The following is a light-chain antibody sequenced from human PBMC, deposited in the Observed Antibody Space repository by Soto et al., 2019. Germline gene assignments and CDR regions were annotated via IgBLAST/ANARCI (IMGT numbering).Light chain of an antibody. CDR1: QSLAYIDGNTY. J-gene: IGKJ2*01. V-gene: IGKV2-30*01. Sequence: DVVMTQSPLSLPVTLGQPASISCRSSQSLAYIDGNTYLNWLQQRPGQSPRRLIYRVSNRDSGVPDRFSGSGSGTDFTLEISRVEAEDVGVYYCMQGTHWPPYTFGQGTKLEIK. CDR2: RVS. CDR3: MQGTHWPPYT.